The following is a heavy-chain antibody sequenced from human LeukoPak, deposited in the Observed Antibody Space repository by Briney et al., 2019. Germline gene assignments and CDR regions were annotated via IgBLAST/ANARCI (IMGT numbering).Heavy chain of an antibody. D-gene: IGHD5-18*01. CDR2: IYNSGNT. CDR3: ARVPLRIQLWQSDY. Sequence: SETLSLTCTVSGGSISSYYWTWIRQTPGKGLEWIGYIYNSGNTNYNPSLKSRVTISVDTSRNQFSLKLSSVTAADTAVYYCARVPLRIQLWQSDYWGQGTLVTVSS. V-gene: IGHV4-59*12. CDR1: GGSISSYY. J-gene: IGHJ4*02.